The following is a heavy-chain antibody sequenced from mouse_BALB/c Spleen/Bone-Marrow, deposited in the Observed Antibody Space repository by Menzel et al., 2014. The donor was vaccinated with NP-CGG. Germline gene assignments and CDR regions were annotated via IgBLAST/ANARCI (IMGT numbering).Heavy chain of an antibody. J-gene: IGHJ4*01. Sequence: QVQLQQPGAELVRPGASVKLSCKASGYTFTSYWINWVKQRPGQGLEWIGNIYPSDSYTNYNQKFKDKATLTVDKSSSTAYMQLSSPTSEDSAVYFYTRAGNYGNYYAMDYWGQGTSVTVSS. CDR3: TRAGNYGNYYAMDY. D-gene: IGHD2-1*01. CDR2: IYPSDSYT. V-gene: IGHV1-69*02. CDR1: GYTFTSYW.